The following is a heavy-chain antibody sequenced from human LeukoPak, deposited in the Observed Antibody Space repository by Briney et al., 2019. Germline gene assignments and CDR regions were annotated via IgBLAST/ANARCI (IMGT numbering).Heavy chain of an antibody. V-gene: IGHV3-21*01. D-gene: IGHD6-19*01. CDR1: GFTFSSYD. J-gene: IGHJ4*02. Sequence: PGGSLRLSCAVSGFTFSSYDMNWVRQAPGKGLEWVSSISSSSNYIHYADSVKGRFTISRDNAKNSLYLQMNSLRAEDTAVYFCARGTLGAWGWWGQGTLVTVSS. CDR2: ISSSSNYI. CDR3: ARGTLGAWGW.